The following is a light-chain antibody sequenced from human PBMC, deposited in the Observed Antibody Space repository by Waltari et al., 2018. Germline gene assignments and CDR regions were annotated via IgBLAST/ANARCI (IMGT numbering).Light chain of an antibody. J-gene: IGKJ1*01. CDR1: QSVLYSSNNKSY. V-gene: IGKV4-1*01. CDR3: QQYYAAPWT. CDR2: WAS. Sequence: DIVMTQSPDSLAVSLGERATINCKSSQSVLYSSNNKSYLSWVQQKPGQPPKLLFYWASTRESGVPDRFSGSGSGTDFTLTISSLQAEDVAVYYCQQYYAAPWTFGQGTMVEIK.